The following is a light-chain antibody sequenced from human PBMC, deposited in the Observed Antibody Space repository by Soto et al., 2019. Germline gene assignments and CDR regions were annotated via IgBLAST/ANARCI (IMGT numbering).Light chain of an antibody. J-gene: IGLJ2*01. CDR1: SSNIGAGYD. CDR2: GNS. V-gene: IGLV1-40*01. Sequence: QSVLTQPPSVSGAPGQRVTISCTGSSSNIGAGYDVHWYQQLPGTAPKLLIYGNSNRPSGVPDRFSGSKSGTSASLAITGVQAEDEDDYYCRSYDGSLIVVVFGGGTKLTVL. CDR3: RSYDGSLIVVV.